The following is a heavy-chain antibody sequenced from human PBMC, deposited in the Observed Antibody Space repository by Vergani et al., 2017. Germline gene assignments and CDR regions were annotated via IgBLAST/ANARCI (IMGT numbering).Heavy chain of an antibody. V-gene: IGHV5-51*01. D-gene: IGHD6-13*01. Sequence: EVQLVQSGAEVKKPGESLKISCKGSGYSFTSYWIGWVRQMPGKGLEWMGIIYPGDSDTRYSPSFQGQVTISADKSISTAYLQWSSLKASDTAMYYCARPVIAAAEFYYFDYWGQGTLVTVSS. CDR1: GYSFTSYW. J-gene: IGHJ4*02. CDR2: IYPGDSDT. CDR3: ARPVIAAAEFYYFDY.